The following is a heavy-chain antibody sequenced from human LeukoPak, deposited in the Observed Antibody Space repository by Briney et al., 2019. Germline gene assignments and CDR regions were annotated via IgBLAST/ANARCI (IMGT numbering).Heavy chain of an antibody. J-gene: IGHJ6*02. V-gene: IGHV3-21*01. CDR2: ISSSSTYI. D-gene: IGHD2/OR15-2a*01. CDR1: GFTVSSNY. Sequence: GGSLRLSCAASGFTVSSNYMSWVRQAPGKGLEWVSSISSSSTYIYYADSVKGRFTISRDNAKNSLYLQMNSLRAEDTAVYYCARDLMRLSTFGMDVWGQGTTVTVSS. CDR3: ARDLMRLSTFGMDV.